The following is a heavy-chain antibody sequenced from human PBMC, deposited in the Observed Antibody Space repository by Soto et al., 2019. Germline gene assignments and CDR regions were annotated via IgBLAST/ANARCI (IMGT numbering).Heavy chain of an antibody. CDR3: ARTIFGVATYYFDY. D-gene: IGHD3-3*01. J-gene: IGHJ4*02. CDR1: GYTFTSYD. Sequence: ASVKVSCKASGYTFTSYDISWVRQATGQGLEWMGWMSPSSGTTGFVQKFQGRVTVTRDTSISTAYMEVTSLASEDTAVYYCARTIFGVATYYFDYWGQGTLVTVSS. CDR2: MSPSSGTT. V-gene: IGHV1-8*01.